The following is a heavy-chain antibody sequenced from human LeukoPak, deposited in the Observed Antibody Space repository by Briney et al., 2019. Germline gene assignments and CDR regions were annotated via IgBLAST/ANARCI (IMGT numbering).Heavy chain of an antibody. CDR1: GFTFSSYA. D-gene: IGHD3-16*01. Sequence: GRSLRLSCAASGFTFSSYAMHWVRQAPGKGLEWVAVISYDGSNKYYADSVKGRFTISRDNSKNTLYLQTNSLRAEDTAVYYCARDWESYFDYWGQGTLVTVSS. V-gene: IGHV3-30*04. CDR3: ARDWESYFDY. CDR2: ISYDGSNK. J-gene: IGHJ4*02.